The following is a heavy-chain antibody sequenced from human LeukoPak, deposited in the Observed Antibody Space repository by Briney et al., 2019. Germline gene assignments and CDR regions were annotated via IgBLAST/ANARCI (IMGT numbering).Heavy chain of an antibody. CDR1: GYTFTSYG. V-gene: IGHV1-18*01. Sequence: ASVKVSCKASGYTFTSYGISWVRQAPGQGLEWMGWISAYNGNTNYAQKLQGRVTMTTDTSTSTAYMELRSLRSDDTAVYYCARGSMVRGVITYYYYYMDVWGKGTTVTVSS. J-gene: IGHJ6*03. D-gene: IGHD3-10*01. CDR3: ARGSMVRGVITYYYYYMDV. CDR2: ISAYNGNT.